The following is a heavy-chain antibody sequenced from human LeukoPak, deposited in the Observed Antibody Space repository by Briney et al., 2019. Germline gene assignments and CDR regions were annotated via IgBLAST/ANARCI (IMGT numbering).Heavy chain of an antibody. D-gene: IGHD5-18*01. CDR1: GGSISSYY. V-gene: IGHV4-59*01. CDR2: IHYSGST. Sequence: PSETLSLTCTVSGGSISSYYWSWIRQPPGKGLEWIGYIHYSGSTNYNPSLRSRVTISVDTTKNQFPLNLSSVTAADTAVYYCARGNQYTAVFNWGQGTLVTVSS. CDR3: ARGNQYTAVFN. J-gene: IGHJ4*02.